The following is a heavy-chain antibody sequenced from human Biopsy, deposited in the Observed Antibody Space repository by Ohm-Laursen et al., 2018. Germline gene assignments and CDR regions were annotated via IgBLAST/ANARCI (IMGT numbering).Heavy chain of an antibody. CDR2: ISYDGSGE. CDR3: ARDGKRWDYSTYFSWHFDL. J-gene: IGHJ2*01. CDR1: GFTFSTYW. V-gene: IGHV3-30*03. D-gene: IGHD4-11*01. Sequence: RSLRLSCAASGFTFSTYWMTWVRQAPGKGLEWVAVISYDGSGEYYADSLQGRFIISRDNPKNTVDLQMNSLRAEDTAVYFCARDGKRWDYSTYFSWHFDLWGRGTLVTVSS.